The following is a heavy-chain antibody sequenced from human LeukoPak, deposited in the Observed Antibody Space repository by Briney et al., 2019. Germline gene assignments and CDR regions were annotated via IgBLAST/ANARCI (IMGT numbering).Heavy chain of an antibody. CDR3: ARDYDSSGYD. D-gene: IGHD3-22*01. J-gene: IGHJ4*02. V-gene: IGHV1-69*13. Sequence: SVKVSCKASGGTFSSYAISWVRQAPGQGLEWMGGIIPIFGTTNYAQKFQGRVTITADESTGTAYMELRSLRYEDTAVYYCARDYDSSGYDWGQGTLVTVSS. CDR2: IIPIFGTT. CDR1: GGTFSSYA.